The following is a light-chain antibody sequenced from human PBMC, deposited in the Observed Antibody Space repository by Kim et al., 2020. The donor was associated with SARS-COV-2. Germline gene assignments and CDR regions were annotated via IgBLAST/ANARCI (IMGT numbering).Light chain of an antibody. CDR1: QVIRKF. J-gene: IGKJ5*01. Sequence: DIRLTQSPSSLSASVGDRVTITCQATQVIRKFLNWYQQRPGKAPKLLIYDVSNLQTGVPSRFSGGGYGTEFTLTISSLQPEDFATYYCQQNDDFPITFGQGTRLEIK. CDR2: DVS. V-gene: IGKV1-33*01. CDR3: QQNDDFPIT.